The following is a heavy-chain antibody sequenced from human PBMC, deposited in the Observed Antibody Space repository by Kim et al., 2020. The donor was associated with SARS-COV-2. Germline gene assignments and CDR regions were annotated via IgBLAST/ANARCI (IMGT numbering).Heavy chain of an antibody. Sequence: LRSRVTMSVDTSKNQFSLNLSSVTAADTAVYYCARVGRFLGSGTLYGMDIWGQGTTVTVSS. D-gene: IGHD3-10*01. J-gene: IGHJ6*02. CDR3: ARVGRFLGSGTLYGMDI. V-gene: IGHV4-4*06.